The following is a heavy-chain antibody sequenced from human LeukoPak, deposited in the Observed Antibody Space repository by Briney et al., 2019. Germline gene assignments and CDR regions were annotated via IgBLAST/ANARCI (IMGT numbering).Heavy chain of an antibody. D-gene: IGHD4-23*01. V-gene: IGHV4-59*01. CDR2: IFYSGST. CDR1: GGSISSYY. Sequence: TLSLTCTVSGGSISSYYWSWIRQPPGKGLEWMGYIFYSGSTNYNPSLKSRVTISIDTSKNQFSLKLSSVTAADTAVYYCARGDSTVTPKYFQYWGQGTLVTVSS. J-gene: IGHJ1*01. CDR3: ARGDSTVTPKYFQY.